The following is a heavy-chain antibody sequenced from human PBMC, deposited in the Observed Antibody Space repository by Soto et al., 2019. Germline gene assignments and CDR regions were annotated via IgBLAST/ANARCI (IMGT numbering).Heavy chain of an antibody. J-gene: IGHJ4*02. V-gene: IGHV3-33*08. CDR2: IWYDGSIK. CDR1: GFTFSSYG. CDR3: PRAFSPGVAGRLFDF. D-gene: IGHD6-19*01. Sequence: LRLSCVASGFTFSSYGTHWVRQAPGKGLEWLAVIWYDGSIKYYADSVKGRFTISRDDSKNTLYLQMDSLRVEDSAIYYCPRAFSPGVAGRLFDFWGLGTPVTVSS.